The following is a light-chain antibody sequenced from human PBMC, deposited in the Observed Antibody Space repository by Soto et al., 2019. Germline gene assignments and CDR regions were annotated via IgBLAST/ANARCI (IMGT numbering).Light chain of an antibody. Sequence: DIEITQSPSTLSASVGDRVTISCRASQSISSWFAWYQQKPGKAPKLLIYDASSSESGVPSRFSGSGSGADFTLTISSLQPEDVATYYCQQYENYWTFGQGTKVDIK. CDR3: QQYENYWT. CDR1: QSISSW. CDR2: DAS. V-gene: IGKV1-5*01. J-gene: IGKJ1*01.